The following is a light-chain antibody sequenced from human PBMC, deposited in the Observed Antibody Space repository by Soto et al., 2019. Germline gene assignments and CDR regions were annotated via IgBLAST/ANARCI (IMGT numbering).Light chain of an antibody. CDR2: DVS. CDR3: SSSTSSSTVV. CDR1: SSDVGGYKY. J-gene: IGLJ2*01. V-gene: IGLV2-14*03. Sequence: QSALTQPASVSASPGQSITISCTGTSSDVGGYKYVSWYQQHPGKAPKLMIYDVSDRPSGVSNRFFGSKSGNTASVTISGLQAEDEADYYCSSSTSSSTVVFGGGTKVTVL.